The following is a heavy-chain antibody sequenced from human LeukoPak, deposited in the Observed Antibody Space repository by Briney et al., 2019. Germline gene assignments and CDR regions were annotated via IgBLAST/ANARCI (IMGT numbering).Heavy chain of an antibody. CDR2: IYYSGST. D-gene: IGHD1-26*01. CDR1: GGSISSYY. CDR3: ARGNSGSYYVRPGLPPTINNWFDP. J-gene: IGHJ5*02. Sequence: SETLSLTCTVSGGSISSYYWSWIRQPPGKGLEWIGYIYYSGSTNYNPSLKSRVTISVDTSKNQFSLKLSSVTAADTAVYYCARGNSGSYYVRPGLPPTINNWFDPWGQGTLVTVSS. V-gene: IGHV4-59*12.